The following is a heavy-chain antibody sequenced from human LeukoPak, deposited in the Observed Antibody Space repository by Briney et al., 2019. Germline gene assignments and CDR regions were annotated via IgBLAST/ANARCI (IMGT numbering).Heavy chain of an antibody. D-gene: IGHD3-22*01. Sequence: ASVKASCKASGYTFTGYYMHWVRQAPGQGLEWMGRINPNSGGTNYAQKFQGRVTMTRDTSISTAYMELSRLRSDDTAVYYCARASGATYYYDSSGYYYPDYWGQGTLVTVSS. CDR3: ARASGATYYYDSSGYYYPDY. CDR2: INPNSGGT. CDR1: GYTFTGYY. V-gene: IGHV1-2*06. J-gene: IGHJ4*02.